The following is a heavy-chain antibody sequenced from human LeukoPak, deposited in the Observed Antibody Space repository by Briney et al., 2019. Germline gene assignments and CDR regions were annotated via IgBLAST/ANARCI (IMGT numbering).Heavy chain of an antibody. Sequence: MTGGSLRLSCAASGFTFSSYSMNWVHQAPGKGLEWVSSISSSSSYIYYADSVKGRFTISRDNAKNSLYLQMNSLRAEDTAVYYCARGRLSNKSSDYWGQGTLVTVSS. D-gene: IGHD6-25*01. CDR1: GFTFSSYS. V-gene: IGHV3-21*01. CDR3: ARGRLSNKSSDY. CDR2: ISSSSSYI. J-gene: IGHJ4*02.